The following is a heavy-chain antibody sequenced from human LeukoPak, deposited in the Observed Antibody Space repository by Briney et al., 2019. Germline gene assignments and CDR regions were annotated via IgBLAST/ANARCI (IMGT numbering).Heavy chain of an antibody. J-gene: IGHJ5*02. V-gene: IGHV3-23*01. CDR2: ISGSGGST. CDR3: AKLTGKDVLRLRFDP. D-gene: IGHD3-3*01. Sequence: GGSLRLSCAASGFPFSSYAMSWVRPAPGKGLERVSAISGSGGSTYYADSVKGRFTISRDNSKNTLYLQMNSLRAEDTAVYYCAKLTGKDVLRLRFDPWGQGTLVTVSS. CDR1: GFPFSSYA.